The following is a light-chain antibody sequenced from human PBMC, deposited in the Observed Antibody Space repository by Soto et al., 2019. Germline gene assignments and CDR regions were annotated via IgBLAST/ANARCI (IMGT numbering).Light chain of an antibody. Sequence: EVVMTQSPATLSVSPGERATLSCRASQSVSTNLAWYQQKPGQAPRLLIYGASTRATDIAARFSGSGSGTEFTLTISSLQSEDFAVYYCQQYNNGPPFTFGPGTKVDIK. CDR1: QSVSTN. CDR3: QQYNNGPPFT. J-gene: IGKJ3*01. V-gene: IGKV3-15*01. CDR2: GAS.